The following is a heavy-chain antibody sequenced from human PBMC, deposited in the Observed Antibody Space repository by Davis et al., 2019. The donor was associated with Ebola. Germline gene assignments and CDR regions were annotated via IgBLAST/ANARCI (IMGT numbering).Heavy chain of an antibody. J-gene: IGHJ4*02. D-gene: IGHD3-22*01. CDR3: ARVRTMIVVADFDY. V-gene: IGHV1-69*05. Sequence: SVKVSCKASGGTFSSYAISWVRQAPGQGLEWMGGIIPIFGTANYAQKLQGRVTMTTDTSTSTAYMELRSLRSDDTAVYYCARVRTMIVVADFDYWGQGTLVTVSS. CDR1: GGTFSSYA. CDR2: IIPIFGTA.